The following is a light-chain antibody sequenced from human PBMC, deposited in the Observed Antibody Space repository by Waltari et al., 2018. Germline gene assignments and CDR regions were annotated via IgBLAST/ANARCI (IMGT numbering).Light chain of an antibody. CDR2: SND. J-gene: IGLJ3*02. CDR1: RSNIGSNT. CDR3: AAWDDSLNAWV. Sequence: QSVLTQTPSASGTPGQRVPISCSRGRSNIGSNTVNWYQHIPGTAPKLLIFSNDQRPSGVPDRFSGSKSGTSASLAISGLQSEDEADYYCAAWDDSLNAWVFGRGTKLTVL. V-gene: IGLV1-44*01.